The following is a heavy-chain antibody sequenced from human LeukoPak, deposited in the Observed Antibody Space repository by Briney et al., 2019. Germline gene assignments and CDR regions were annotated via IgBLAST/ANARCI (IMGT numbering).Heavy chain of an antibody. D-gene: IGHD3-22*01. Sequence: ASVKVSCKASGYTFTGYYMHWVRQAPGQGLEWMGWINPNSGGTNYAQKFQGRVTMTRDTSISTAYMELSRLRSDDTAVYCCAREKDYYDSSVDYWGQGTLVTVSS. J-gene: IGHJ4*02. CDR3: AREKDYYDSSVDY. V-gene: IGHV1-2*02. CDR1: GYTFTGYY. CDR2: INPNSGGT.